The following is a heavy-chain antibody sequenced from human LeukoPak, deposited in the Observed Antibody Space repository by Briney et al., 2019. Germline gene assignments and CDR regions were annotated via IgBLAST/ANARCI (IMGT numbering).Heavy chain of an antibody. CDR1: VYSFTSYY. D-gene: IGHD3-22*01. CDR3: ARDRYDSSGYYRGYFDY. CDR2: INPSGGST. J-gene: IGHJ4*02. V-gene: IGHV1-46*01. Sequence: ASVKVSCKASVYSFTSYYMHWVRQAPGQGLEWMGIINPSGGSTGYAQKFQGRVTMTRDTSTSTVYMELSSLRSEDTAVYYCARDRYDSSGYYRGYFDYWGQGALVTVSS.